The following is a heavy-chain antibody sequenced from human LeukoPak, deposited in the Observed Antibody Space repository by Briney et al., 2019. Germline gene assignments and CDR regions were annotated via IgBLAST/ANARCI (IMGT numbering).Heavy chain of an antibody. CDR2: IYYSGST. CDR1: GFTFSSQT. J-gene: IGHJ3*02. CDR3: ARCDYDSWSGYLSAFDI. D-gene: IGHD3-3*01. Sequence: KPGGSLRLSCAASGFTFSSQTMSWVRQAPGKGLEWIGYIYYSGSTNYNPSLKSRVTISVDTSKNQFSLKLSSVTAADTAVYYCARCDYDSWSGYLSAFDIWGQGTMVTVSS. V-gene: IGHV4-59*11.